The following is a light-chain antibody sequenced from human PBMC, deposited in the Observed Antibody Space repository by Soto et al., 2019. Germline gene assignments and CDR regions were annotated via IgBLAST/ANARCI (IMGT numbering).Light chain of an antibody. CDR3: QQYSTYSRT. V-gene: IGKV1-5*01. CDR2: DAS. Sequence: IHLPLFPSPLSAFLGDSHSICCRSSQSINRWLAWYQQKPSKAPKLLIYDASSLESGVPARFSGSGSGTDFTLTISGLQPNDFAAYYCQQYSTYSRTFGRGTKVDIK. J-gene: IGKJ1*01. CDR1: QSINRW.